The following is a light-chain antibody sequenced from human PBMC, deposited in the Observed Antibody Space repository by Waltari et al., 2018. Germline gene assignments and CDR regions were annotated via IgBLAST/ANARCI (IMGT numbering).Light chain of an antibody. CDR2: AAS. CDR1: QSVGSS. CDR3: QQYIDWPRT. V-gene: IGKV3-15*01. Sequence: EIVMTQSPATLSVSPGEGVTPSCRASQSVGSSLAWYQQTPGQAPRLLIYAASTRATGIPGRFSGSGSGAEFTLTITSLQPEDCAVYYCQQYIDWPRTFGLGTKLEIK. J-gene: IGKJ2*01.